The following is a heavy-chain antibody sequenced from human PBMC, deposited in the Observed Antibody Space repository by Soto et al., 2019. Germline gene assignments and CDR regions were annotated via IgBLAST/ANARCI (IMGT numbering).Heavy chain of an antibody. D-gene: IGHD2-15*01. CDR2: ITTYNGHT. CDR1: GYTFASYA. Sequence: ASVKVSCKASGYTFASYAVTWVRQAPGQGPEWMGWITTYNGHTKSALKFQGRLTMTTDTTTSAAYMELRSLKSDDTAVYYCARVDVVATWGAPLDYWGQGALVTVSS. J-gene: IGHJ4*02. CDR3: ARVDVVATWGAPLDY. V-gene: IGHV1-18*04.